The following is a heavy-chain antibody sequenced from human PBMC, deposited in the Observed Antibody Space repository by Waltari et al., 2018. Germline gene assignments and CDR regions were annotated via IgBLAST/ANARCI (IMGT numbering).Heavy chain of an antibody. CDR2: IHGEESYR. Sequence: EVQLVESGGGVVQPGGSLRLSCSASCFTFSRFSMYWVRQIPGKGLEYVSAIHGEESYRDYVDSVKGRFTISRDNSRNTLYLQMNSLRPEDTALYYCVKRATVITSADWYFGAWGRGTLVTVSS. V-gene: IGHV3-64D*06. D-gene: IGHD4-17*01. CDR1: CFTFSRFS. CDR3: VKRATVITSADWYFGA. J-gene: IGHJ2*01.